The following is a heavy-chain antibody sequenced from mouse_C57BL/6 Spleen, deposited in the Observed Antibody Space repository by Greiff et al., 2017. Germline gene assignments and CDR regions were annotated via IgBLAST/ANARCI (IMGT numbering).Heavy chain of an antibody. J-gene: IGHJ3*01. D-gene: IGHD3-2*02. CDR2: IYPGDGDT. CDR1: GYAFSSSW. V-gene: IGHV1-82*01. Sequence: LQESGPELVKPGASVKISCKASGYAFSSSWMNWVKQRPGKGLEWIGRIYPGDGDTNYNGKFKGKATLTADKSSSTAYMPLSSLTSEDAAVYFCAARADQATPAWFAYWGQGTLVTVAA. CDR3: AARADQATPAWFAY.